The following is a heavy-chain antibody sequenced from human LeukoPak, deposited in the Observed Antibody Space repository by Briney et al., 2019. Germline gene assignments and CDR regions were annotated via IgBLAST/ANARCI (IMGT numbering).Heavy chain of an antibody. CDR1: GGTFTNAA. CDR3: ARGGGIFGVLTTAHYYGMDV. Sequence: VASVKVSCKASGGTFTNAAISWVRQAPGQGLEWMGGINPIFRSPNYAQRFQGRVTIIADESTGTAYMELSSLKIDDTAIYYCARGGGIFGVLTTAHYYGMDVWGQGTTVTVSS. V-gene: IGHV1-69*13. J-gene: IGHJ6*02. CDR2: INPIFRSP. D-gene: IGHD3-3*01.